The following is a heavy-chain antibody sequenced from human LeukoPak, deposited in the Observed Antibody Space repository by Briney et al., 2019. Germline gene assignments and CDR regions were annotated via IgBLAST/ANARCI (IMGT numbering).Heavy chain of an antibody. D-gene: IGHD6-25*01. CDR2: MHYSGST. J-gene: IGHJ2*01. V-gene: IGHV4-61*01. CDR1: GGSVSNGNYY. Sequence: PSESLSLTCTVSGGSVSNGNYYWSWIRQPPGKGLEWIGNMHYSGSTNYNPSLKSRVTISVDTSMNQLSLLLTSATAADTAVYYCARDSLLRGSGWDYWYFDLWGRGTLVTVPS. CDR3: ARDSLLRGSGWDYWYFDL.